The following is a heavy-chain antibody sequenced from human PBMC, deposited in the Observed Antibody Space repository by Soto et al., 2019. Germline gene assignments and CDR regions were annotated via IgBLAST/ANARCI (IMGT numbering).Heavy chain of an antibody. CDR2: INSDGSST. CDR3: AKDKVPVVVTAPSDY. V-gene: IGHV3-74*01. J-gene: IGHJ4*02. D-gene: IGHD2-21*02. Sequence: GGSLRLSCAASGFTFSSYCMHWVRQAPGKGLVWVSRINSDGSSTSYADSVKGRFTISRDNSKNTLYLQMNSLRAEDTAVYYCAKDKVPVVVTAPSDYWGQGTLVTVSS. CDR1: GFTFSSYC.